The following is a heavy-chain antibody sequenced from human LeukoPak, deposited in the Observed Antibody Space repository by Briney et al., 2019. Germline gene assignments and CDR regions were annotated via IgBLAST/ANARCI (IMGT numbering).Heavy chain of an antibody. V-gene: IGHV3-23*01. D-gene: IGHD6-13*01. J-gene: IGHJ4*02. Sequence: GGSLRLSCAASGFTFSSYAMSWVRQAPGKGLEWVSAISGSGGSTYYADSAKGRFTISRDNSKNTLYLQMNSLRAEDTAVYYCAKDRFQKGLVRYYFDYWGQGTLVTVSS. CDR3: AKDRFQKGLVRYYFDY. CDR1: GFTFSSYA. CDR2: ISGSGGST.